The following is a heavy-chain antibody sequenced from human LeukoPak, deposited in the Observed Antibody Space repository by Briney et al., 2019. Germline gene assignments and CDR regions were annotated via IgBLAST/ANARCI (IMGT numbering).Heavy chain of an antibody. J-gene: IGHJ6*02. V-gene: IGHV3-7*01. Sequence: GGSLRLSCAASGFTFSSYAMYWVRQAPGTGLEWVANINQDGNEKYSVDSVKGRFTVSRGNAKNSLYLEMNSLRADDTGVYYCALSMVRGPFSFYYYGVDVWGPGTAVTVSS. CDR1: GFTFSSYA. D-gene: IGHD3-10*01. CDR3: ALSMVRGPFSFYYYGVDV. CDR2: INQDGNEK.